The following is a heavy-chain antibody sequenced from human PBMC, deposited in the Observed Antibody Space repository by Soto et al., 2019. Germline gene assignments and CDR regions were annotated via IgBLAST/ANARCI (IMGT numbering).Heavy chain of an antibody. CDR1: GYTFNSYG. CDR3: ARDLGAVTFSTYYYGMDV. V-gene: IGHV1-18*01. Sequence: QVQLVQSGAEVKKPGASVKVSCKASGYTFNSYGISWVRQAPGQGLEWMGWISVYNGDTNYAQKFQGRVTMTTDKSTSTAYMELRSLRSDDTAGYYCARDLGAVTFSTYYYGMDVWGQGTTVTV. D-gene: IGHD4-4*01. CDR2: ISVYNGDT. J-gene: IGHJ6*02.